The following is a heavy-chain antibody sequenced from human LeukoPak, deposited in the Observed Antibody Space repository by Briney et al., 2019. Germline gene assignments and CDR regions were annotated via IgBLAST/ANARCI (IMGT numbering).Heavy chain of an antibody. CDR3: AKDIVAPMGYCSGGSCYFYYYGMDV. V-gene: IGHV3-9*01. CDR1: GFTFDDYA. D-gene: IGHD2-15*01. CDR2: ISWNSGNI. J-gene: IGHJ6*02. Sequence: PGRSLRLSCAASGFTFDDYAMHWVRQAPGKGLEWVSGISWNSGNIGYADSVKGRFTISRDNAKNSLYLQMNSLRAEDTALYYCAKDIVAPMGYCSGGSCYFYYYGMDVWGQGTTVTVSS.